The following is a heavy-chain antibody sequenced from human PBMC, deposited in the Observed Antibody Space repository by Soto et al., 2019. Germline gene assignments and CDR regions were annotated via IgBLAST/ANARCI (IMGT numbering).Heavy chain of an antibody. Sequence: PGGSLRLSCAASGFTFSSYAMSWVRQAPGKGLEWVSAISGSGGSTYYADSVKGRFTISRDNSKNTLYLQMNSLRAEDTAVYYCAKSSGRLFFGVATLRFDPWGQGTLVTVSS. CDR3: AKSSGRLFFGVATLRFDP. CDR2: ISGSGGST. CDR1: GFTFSSYA. V-gene: IGHV3-23*01. D-gene: IGHD3-3*01. J-gene: IGHJ5*02.